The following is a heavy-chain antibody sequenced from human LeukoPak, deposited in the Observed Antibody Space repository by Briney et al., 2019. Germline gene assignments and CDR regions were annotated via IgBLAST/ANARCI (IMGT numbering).Heavy chain of an antibody. V-gene: IGHV3-66*01. Sequence: PGGSLRLSCAASGFTLSSNYMSWVRQAPGKGLEWVSVIYSGGSTYYPDSVKGRFTISRDNSKNTLYLQMNSLRAEDTAVYYCARASGYSSSLELDYWGQGTLITVSS. J-gene: IGHJ4*02. D-gene: IGHD6-13*01. CDR1: GFTLSSNY. CDR2: IYSGGST. CDR3: ARASGYSSSLELDY.